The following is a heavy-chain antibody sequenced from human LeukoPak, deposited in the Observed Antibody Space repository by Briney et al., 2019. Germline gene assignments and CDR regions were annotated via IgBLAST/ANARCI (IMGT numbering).Heavy chain of an antibody. CDR1: GYTFTSYG. CDR3: AREADFDY. CDR2: INSDNGNT. J-gene: IGHJ4*02. Sequence: ASVKVSCKASGYTFTSYGISWVRQAPGQRLEWMGWINSDNGNTKYSQKFQGRVTITRDTSASTAYMELSSLRSEDTAVYYCAREADFDYWGQGTLVTVSS. V-gene: IGHV1-3*04.